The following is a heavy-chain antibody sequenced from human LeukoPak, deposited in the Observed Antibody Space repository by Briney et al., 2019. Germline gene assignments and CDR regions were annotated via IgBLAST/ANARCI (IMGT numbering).Heavy chain of an antibody. CDR2: ISYDGSNK. D-gene: IGHD3-10*01. Sequence: PGGSLRLSCAASGFTFSSYGMHWVRQAPGKGLEWVAVISYDGSNKYYADSVKGRFTISRDNSKNTLYLQMNSLRAKDTAVYYCARGTHVLLWFGESQNAFDIWGQGTMVTVSS. V-gene: IGHV3-30*03. CDR1: GFTFSSYG. J-gene: IGHJ3*02. CDR3: ARGTHVLLWFGESQNAFDI.